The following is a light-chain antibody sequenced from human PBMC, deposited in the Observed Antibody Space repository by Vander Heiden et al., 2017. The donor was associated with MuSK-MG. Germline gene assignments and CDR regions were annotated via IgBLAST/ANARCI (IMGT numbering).Light chain of an antibody. CDR3: SSYTSDSTVV. Sequence: QSALTPLASVSGSPGQSITISCSGTSSEVGGHNYVTWYQQHPGKAPKLMIYEVSNRPSGVSDRFSGSKSGNTASLTISGLQAEDEADYYCSSYTSDSTVVFGGGTKLTVL. CDR2: EVS. V-gene: IGLV2-14*01. J-gene: IGLJ2*01. CDR1: SSEVGGHNY.